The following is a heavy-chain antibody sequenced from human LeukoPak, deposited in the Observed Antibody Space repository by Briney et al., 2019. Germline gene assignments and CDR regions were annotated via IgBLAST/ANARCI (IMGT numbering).Heavy chain of an antibody. CDR3: ARGSTLIRGFDY. J-gene: IGHJ4*02. V-gene: IGHV4-59*08. D-gene: IGHD3-10*01. CDR1: GSSISSYY. CDR2: IHYTGST. Sequence: SETLSLTCTVPGSSISSYYWSWIRQPPGKGLEWVGYIHYTGSTNNNPSPKRRFTISLYTSENQFSLRLSSVTAADTAVYYWARGSTLIRGFDYWGQGTLVTVSS.